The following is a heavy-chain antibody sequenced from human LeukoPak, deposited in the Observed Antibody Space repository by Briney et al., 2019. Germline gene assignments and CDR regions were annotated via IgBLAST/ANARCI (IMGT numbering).Heavy chain of an antibody. J-gene: IGHJ4*02. CDR3: ARDNEYCTGGTCRLDY. CDR2: ISHDGGNK. CDR1: GFTLSSCG. Sequence: PGRSLRLSCAVSGFTLSSCGMHWVRQAPGKGLEWLAGISHDGGNKYYADSVKGRFTISRDNAKNTLYLQMNSLRAEDTAVYYCARDNEYCTGGTCRLDYWGQGALVTVSS. D-gene: IGHD2-15*01. V-gene: IGHV3-33*01.